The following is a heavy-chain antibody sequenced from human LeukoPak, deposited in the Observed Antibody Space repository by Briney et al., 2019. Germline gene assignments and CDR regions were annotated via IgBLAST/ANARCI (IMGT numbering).Heavy chain of an antibody. V-gene: IGHV6-1*01. J-gene: IGHJ5*02. Sequence: SQTLSLTCAISGDSVSSNSAAWNWIRQSPSRGLEWLGRTYYRSKWYNDYAVSVKSRITINPDTSKNQFSLQLNSVTPEDTAVYYCARAKGLLWFGENNWFDPWGQGTLVTVSS. CDR1: GDSVSSNSAA. CDR2: TYYRSKWYN. CDR3: ARAKGLLWFGENNWFDP. D-gene: IGHD3-10*01.